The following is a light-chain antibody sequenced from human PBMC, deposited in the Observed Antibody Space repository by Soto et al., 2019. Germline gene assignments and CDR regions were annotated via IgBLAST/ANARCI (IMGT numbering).Light chain of an antibody. CDR1: QSVTTNS. CDR2: AVS. V-gene: IGKV3-20*01. CDR3: QQYGTSLFT. Sequence: EIGLTQSPGTLSLSPGERAALSCRASQSVTTNSLAWYQQKPGQAPRLLIYAVSSRATGIPDRFSGSGSGTDFTLTISRVEPEDFAVYYCQQYGTSLFTFGQGTRLESK. J-gene: IGKJ5*01.